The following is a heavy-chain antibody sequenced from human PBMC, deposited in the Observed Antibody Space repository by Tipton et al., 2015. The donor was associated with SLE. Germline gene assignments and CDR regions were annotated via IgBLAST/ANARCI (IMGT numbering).Heavy chain of an antibody. CDR3: ARDRGRRRLDAFDI. Sequence: TLSLTCAVSGYSITSGYYWGWIRQPPGKGLEGIGSIYESGRAYYNPSLKSRVTISVDTSKDQFSLKLSSVTAADTAVYYCARDRGRRRLDAFDIWGQETMSPVSS. J-gene: IGHJ3*02. D-gene: IGHD1-14*01. CDR1: GYSITSGYY. CDR2: IYESGRA. V-gene: IGHV4-38-2*01.